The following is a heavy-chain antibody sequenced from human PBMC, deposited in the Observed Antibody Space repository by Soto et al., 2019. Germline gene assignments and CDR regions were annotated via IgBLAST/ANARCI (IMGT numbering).Heavy chain of an antibody. D-gene: IGHD4-4*01. CDR3: ARGPTGPTTVTTYYFDY. CDR2: IWYDGSNK. Sequence: QVQLVESGGGVVQPGRSLRLSCAASGFTFSSYGMHWVRQAPGKGLEWVAVIWYDGSNKYYADSVKGRFTISRENSKKPRYLQMNSLRAEDTAVYYCARGPTGPTTVTTYYFDYWGQGTLVTVSS. J-gene: IGHJ4*02. CDR1: GFTFSSYG. V-gene: IGHV3-33*01.